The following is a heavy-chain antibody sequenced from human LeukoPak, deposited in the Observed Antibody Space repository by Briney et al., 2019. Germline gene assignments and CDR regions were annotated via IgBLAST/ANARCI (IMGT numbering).Heavy chain of an antibody. V-gene: IGHV1-2*02. CDR2: INPNSGGT. CDR3: ARSYYGSGSYSY. CDR1: GYTFTGYY. Sequence: ASVKVSCKASGYTFTGYYMHWVRQAPGQGLEWMGWINPNSGGTNYAQKFQGRVTMTRDTSISTAYMELSRLRSDDTAVYYCARSYYGSGSYSYWDQGTLVTVSS. J-gene: IGHJ4*02. D-gene: IGHD3-10*01.